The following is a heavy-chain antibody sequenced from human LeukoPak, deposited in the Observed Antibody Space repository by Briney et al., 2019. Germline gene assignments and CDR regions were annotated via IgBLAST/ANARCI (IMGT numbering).Heavy chain of an antibody. CDR3: VKDSSKSYYSTKSEYFDY. J-gene: IGHJ4*02. Sequence: GGSLRLSCAVSGITFSNYAMSWVRQVPGKGLEWISGISDSGETTHYADSVKGRFSISRDNSQNTPYLQMYTLRAEDTAVYHCVKDSSKSYYSTKSEYFDYWGRGTLVTVSS. D-gene: IGHD2-8*01. V-gene: IGHV3-23*01. CDR1: GITFSNYA. CDR2: ISDSGETT.